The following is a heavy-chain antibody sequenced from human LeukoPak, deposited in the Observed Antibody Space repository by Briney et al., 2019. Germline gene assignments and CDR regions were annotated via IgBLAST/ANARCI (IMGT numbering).Heavy chain of an antibody. CDR1: GFNFKNYT. J-gene: IGHJ4*02. V-gene: IGHV3-30*04. Sequence: PGGSLRLSCAASGFNFKNYTMHWVRQAPGKGLEWVAVISHDGSNQHYADSVKGRFTISRDNSKNTLYLQMNSLRAEDTAEYYCARSAVGTSCCTAVDYWGQGTLVTVSS. CDR3: ARSAVGTSCCTAVDY. D-gene: IGHD1-26*01. CDR2: ISHDGSNQ.